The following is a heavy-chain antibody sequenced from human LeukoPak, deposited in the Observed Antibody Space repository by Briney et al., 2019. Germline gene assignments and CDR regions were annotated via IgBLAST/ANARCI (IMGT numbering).Heavy chain of an antibody. CDR1: SGSISSSSYY. CDR3: ARGSVAGLYYYYGMDV. J-gene: IGHJ6*02. CDR2: IYYSGST. D-gene: IGHD6-19*01. Sequence: PSETLSLTCTVSSGSISSSSYYWGWIRQPPGKGLEWIGSIYYSGSTYYNPSLKSRVTISVDTSKNQFSLKLSSVTAADTAVYYCARGSVAGLYYYYGMDVWGQGTTVTVSS. V-gene: IGHV4-39*01.